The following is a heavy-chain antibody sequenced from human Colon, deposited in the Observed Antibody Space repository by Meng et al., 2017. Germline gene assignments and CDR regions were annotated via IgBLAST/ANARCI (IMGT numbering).Heavy chain of an antibody. CDR3: GRDQGRELINH. Sequence: QGSGPGLGKPSGTLALTCTVSGDSISSDIWWSWVRQPPGKRLEWIGEVYHRGDTNYNPSLKSRVDISVDKSKNQFYLSLFSVTAAGTAVYYCGRDQGRELINHWGQGTLVTVSS. J-gene: IGHJ4*02. V-gene: IGHV4-4*02. CDR2: VYHRGDT. CDR1: GDSISSDIW. D-gene: IGHD1-7*01.